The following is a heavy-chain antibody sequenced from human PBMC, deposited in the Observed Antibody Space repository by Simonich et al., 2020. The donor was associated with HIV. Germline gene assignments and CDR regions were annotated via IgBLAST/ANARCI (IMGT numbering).Heavy chain of an antibody. CDR1: GGSFSGYY. Sequence: QVQLQQWGAGLLKPSETLSLTCAVYGGSFSGYYWSWISQTPGKGLEGIGEINHSGSTNYNPSLKSRVTISVDTAKNQFSLKLSSVTAADTAVYYCARLTAGGLGEYFQHWGQGTLVTVSS. CDR2: INHSGST. CDR3: ARLTAGGLGEYFQH. D-gene: IGHD6-13*01. V-gene: IGHV4-34*01. J-gene: IGHJ1*01.